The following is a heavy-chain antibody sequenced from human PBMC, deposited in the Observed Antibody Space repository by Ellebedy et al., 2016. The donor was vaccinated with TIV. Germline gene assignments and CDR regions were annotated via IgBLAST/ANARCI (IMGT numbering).Heavy chain of an antibody. CDR1: GFSFRSYW. CDR2: IYQDGSET. D-gene: IGHD4-17*01. J-gene: IGHJ5*01. Sequence: PGGSLRLSCAASGFSFRSYWMTWVRQAPGKGLEWVANIYQDGSETLYLDSVKGRFTVSRDNAKNSLYLQMNSLRAEDTAVYFCARRGAYGDYAVQVNPWLDSWGQGNLVAVSP. CDR3: ARRGAYGDYAVQVNPWLDS. V-gene: IGHV3-7*01.